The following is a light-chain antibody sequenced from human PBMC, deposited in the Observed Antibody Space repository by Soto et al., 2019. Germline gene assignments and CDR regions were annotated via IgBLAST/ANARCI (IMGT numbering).Light chain of an antibody. CDR1: QSVSSY. J-gene: IGKJ3*01. Sequence: EIVLTQSPATLSLSPGERATLSCRASQSVSSYLALYQQKPGQAPRLLIYDASNRATGIPARFSGSGSRTDFTLTISSLEPEDFAVYSCQQRSNSLTFGPGTKVDIK. CDR2: DAS. V-gene: IGKV3-11*01. CDR3: QQRSNSLT.